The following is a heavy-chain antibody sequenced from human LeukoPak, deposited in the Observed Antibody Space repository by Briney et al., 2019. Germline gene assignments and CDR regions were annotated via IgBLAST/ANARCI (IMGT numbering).Heavy chain of an antibody. Sequence: PAGGSLRLSCAASGFTFSNYALTWVRQAPGKGLEWVSSITGGGISTCYADSVRGRFVVSRDNSKSTLFLQMNSLRADDTATYYCSHGLAAANTPVMDVWGTGTTVTVSS. CDR1: GFTFSNYA. V-gene: IGHV3-23*01. CDR2: ITGGGIST. J-gene: IGHJ6*03. D-gene: IGHD6-13*01. CDR3: SHGLAAANTPVMDV.